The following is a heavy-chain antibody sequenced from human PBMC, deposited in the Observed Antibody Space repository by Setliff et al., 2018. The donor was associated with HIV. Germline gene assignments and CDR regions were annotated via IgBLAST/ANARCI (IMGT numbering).Heavy chain of an antibody. CDR3: ARLGYSGSLVGAFDI. J-gene: IGHJ3*02. CDR1: GYSISSGYY. CDR2: IYHSGTT. Sequence: SETLSLTCTVSGYSISSGYYWGWIRQPPGKGLEWIGSIYHSGTTYYNSSLKSRVTISVGTSKNQFSLNLTSVTAADTAVYYCARLGYSGSLVGAFDIWGQGTMVTVSS. V-gene: IGHV4-38-2*02. D-gene: IGHD1-26*01.